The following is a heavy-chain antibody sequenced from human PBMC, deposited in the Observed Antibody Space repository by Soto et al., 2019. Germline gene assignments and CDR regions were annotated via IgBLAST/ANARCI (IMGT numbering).Heavy chain of an antibody. Sequence: GGSLRLSCAASGFTFSSYWMSWVRQAPGKGLEWVANIKQDGSEKYYVDSVKGRFTISRDNAKNSLYLQMNSLRAEDTAVYYCARDGVATSRHYYYYYGMDVWGQGTTVTVSS. CDR1: GFTFSSYW. J-gene: IGHJ6*02. D-gene: IGHD5-12*01. V-gene: IGHV3-7*01. CDR3: ARDGVATSRHYYYYYGMDV. CDR2: IKQDGSEK.